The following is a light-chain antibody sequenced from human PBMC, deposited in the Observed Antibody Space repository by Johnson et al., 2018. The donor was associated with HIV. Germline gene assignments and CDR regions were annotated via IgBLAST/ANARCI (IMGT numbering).Light chain of an antibody. CDR2: END. CDR1: SSNIGNSY. J-gene: IGLJ1*01. V-gene: IGLV1-51*02. Sequence: QSVLTQPPSVSAAPGQKVTISCSGSSSNIGNSYVCWYQQLPGTAPKLLIYENDKRPSGIPDRFSGSKSGTSATLAITGLQTGDEADYYCGTWDSSLSAHYVFGTGTKVTVL. CDR3: GTWDSSLSAHYV.